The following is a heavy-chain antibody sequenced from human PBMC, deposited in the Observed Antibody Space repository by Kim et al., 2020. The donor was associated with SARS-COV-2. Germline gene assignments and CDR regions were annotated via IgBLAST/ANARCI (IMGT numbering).Heavy chain of an antibody. D-gene: IGHD6-13*01. Sequence: GGSLRLSCAASGFTVSSNYMSWVRQAPGKGLEWVSVIYSGGSTYYADSVKGRFTISRDNSKNTLYLQMNSLRAEDTAVYYCAREGIAGYYYYGMDVWGQGTTVTVSS. CDR3: AREGIAGYYYYGMDV. CDR1: GFTVSSNY. V-gene: IGHV3-66*01. J-gene: IGHJ6*02. CDR2: IYSGGST.